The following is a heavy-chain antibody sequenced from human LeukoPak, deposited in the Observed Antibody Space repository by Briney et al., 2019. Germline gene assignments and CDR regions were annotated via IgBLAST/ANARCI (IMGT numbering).Heavy chain of an antibody. D-gene: IGHD6-19*01. J-gene: IGHJ4*02. CDR3: ARHDLGEYSSVWYYFDY. CDR1: GDSVSSNSAT. V-gene: IGHV6-1*01. CDR2: TYYRSKWYN. Sequence: SQTLSLTCAISGDSVSSNSATWNWIRQSPSRGLEWLGRTYYRSKWYNDYAVSVKSRITINPDTSKNQFSLQLNSVTPEDTAVYYCARHDLGEYSSVWYYFDYWGQGTLVTVSS.